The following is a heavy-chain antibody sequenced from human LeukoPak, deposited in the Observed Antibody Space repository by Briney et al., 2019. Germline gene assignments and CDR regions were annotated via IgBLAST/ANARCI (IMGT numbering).Heavy chain of an antibody. CDR1: GFTFSNYA. CDR3: AKGGGGNCDDPIDY. D-gene: IGHD2-21*01. J-gene: IGHJ4*02. V-gene: IGHV3-23*01. Sequence: GGSLRLSCAFSGFTFSNYAMSWVRQAPAKGLEWISGITGSGRSSYFAVSVRGRLTISRDKTKNTLYLQIDSLRAEDTALYSCAKGGGGNCDDPIDYWGQGILVTVSS. CDR2: ITGSGRSS.